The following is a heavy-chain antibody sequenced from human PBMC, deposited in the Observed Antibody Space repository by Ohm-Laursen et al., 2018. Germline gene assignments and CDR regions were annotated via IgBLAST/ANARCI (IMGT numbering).Heavy chain of an antibody. CDR2: ISKSGSNI. V-gene: IGHV3-11*01. Sequence: SLRLSCSASGISFSDYYMNWIRQAPGKGLEWVSYISKSGSNINYADSVRGRFTISRDNAKNSLYLQMNSLRAEDTAIYYCARAYYYDSSGHHYYWGQGTLATVSS. J-gene: IGHJ4*02. CDR1: GISFSDYY. CDR3: ARAYYYDSSGHHYY. D-gene: IGHD3-22*01.